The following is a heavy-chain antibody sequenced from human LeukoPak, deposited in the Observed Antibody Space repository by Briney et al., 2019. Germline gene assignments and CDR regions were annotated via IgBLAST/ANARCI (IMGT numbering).Heavy chain of an antibody. Sequence: GGSLRLSCATSAFTLSTCAMSWVRQAPGKGLEWVSFITGDETYYADSVKGRFTISRDNSKNTLYLQMNSLRAEDTAVFYCAKISGDDSSDYWGQGTLVTVSS. J-gene: IGHJ4*02. CDR1: AFTLSTCA. D-gene: IGHD3-22*01. CDR3: AKISGDDSSDY. CDR2: ITGDET. V-gene: IGHV3-23*01.